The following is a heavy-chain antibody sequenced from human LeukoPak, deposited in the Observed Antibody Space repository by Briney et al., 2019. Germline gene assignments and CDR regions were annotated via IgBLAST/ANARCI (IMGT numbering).Heavy chain of an antibody. Sequence: SVKVSCKASGGTFSSYAISWVRQAPGQGLEGMGGIIPIFGTANYAQKFQGRVTITADKSTSTAYMELSSLRSEDTAVYYCARKETYYYDSSGSLGAFDIWGQGTMVTVSS. CDR1: GGTFSSYA. J-gene: IGHJ3*02. CDR3: ARKETYYYDSSGSLGAFDI. D-gene: IGHD3-22*01. V-gene: IGHV1-69*06. CDR2: IIPIFGTA.